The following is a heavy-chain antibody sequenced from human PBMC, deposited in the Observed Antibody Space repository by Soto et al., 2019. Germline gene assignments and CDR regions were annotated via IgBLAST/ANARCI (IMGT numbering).Heavy chain of an antibody. CDR2: IYGGGST. Sequence: PGGSLRLSCAASGFTVSSNYMSWVRQALGKGLEWVSFIYGGGSTYYADSVKGRFTISRDNSKNRMYLQMNSLRAEDTAVCYCAREVPDYYDSSVYGAFDXWGQGTLVTVSX. V-gene: IGHV3-53*01. J-gene: IGHJ4*02. D-gene: IGHD3-22*01. CDR1: GFTVSSNY. CDR3: AREVPDYYDSSVYGAFDX.